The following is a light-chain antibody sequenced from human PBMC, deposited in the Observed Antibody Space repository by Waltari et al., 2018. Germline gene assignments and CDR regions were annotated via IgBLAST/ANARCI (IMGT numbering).Light chain of an antibody. CDR2: EVS. J-gene: IGLJ1*01. V-gene: IGLV2-8*01. CDR3: SSYAGSNNFV. Sequence: QSALTQPPSASGSPGQSVTISCTGTSSDVGGYNSFPWYQQHPGKAPKLMIYEVSKRPSGVPDRFSGSKSGNTASLTVSGLQAEDEADYYCSSYAGSNNFVFGTGTKVTVL. CDR1: SSDVGGYNS.